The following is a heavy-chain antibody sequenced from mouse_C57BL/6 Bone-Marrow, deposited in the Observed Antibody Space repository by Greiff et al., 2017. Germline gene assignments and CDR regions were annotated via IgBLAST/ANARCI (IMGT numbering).Heavy chain of an antibody. Sequence: VHVKQSGAELVRPGASVKLSCTSSGFNIKDDYMHWVKQRPEQCLEWIGWIDPENGDTDYAPKFQGKATITADTSSNTAYLQVSSLTSVDTAVYTCPTDYYRNYEDAIDYWGQGTSVTFSS. D-gene: IGHD2-5*01. CDR3: PTDYYRNYEDAIDY. CDR2: IDPENGDT. CDR1: GFNIKDDY. J-gene: IGHJ4*01. V-gene: IGHV14-4*01.